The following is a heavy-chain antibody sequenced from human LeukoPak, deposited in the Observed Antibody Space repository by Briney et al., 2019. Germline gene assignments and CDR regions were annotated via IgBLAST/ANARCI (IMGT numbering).Heavy chain of an antibody. V-gene: IGHV6-1*01. CDR1: GDSFSSNRAA. CDR3: ARAGWLVRGGDFDY. J-gene: IGHJ4*02. D-gene: IGHD6-19*01. Sequence: SQTLSLTCANSGDSFSSNRAAWNWIRQSASRCLECLGRTYYRSKWYNEYAVSVKSRITLNPDTSKNQFSLQLNSVTPEDTAVYYCARAGWLVRGGDFDYWGQGTLVTVSS. CDR2: TYYRSKWYN.